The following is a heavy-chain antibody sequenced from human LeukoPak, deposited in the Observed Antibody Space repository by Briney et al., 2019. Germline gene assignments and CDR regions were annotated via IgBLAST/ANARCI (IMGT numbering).Heavy chain of an antibody. J-gene: IGHJ4*02. CDR1: GVTFADYA. V-gene: IGHV3-23*01. D-gene: IGHD3/OR15-3a*01. Sequence: GGSLRLSCAASGVTFADYAMSWVRRAPGKGLEWVSAISGSGGNTYYADSVKGRFTISRDNSKNTLYLQMNSLRAEDTAVYYCAKDQSGGQLDSAPDKFDCWGQGTLVTVSS. CDR2: ISGSGGNT. CDR3: AKDQSGGQLDSAPDKFDC.